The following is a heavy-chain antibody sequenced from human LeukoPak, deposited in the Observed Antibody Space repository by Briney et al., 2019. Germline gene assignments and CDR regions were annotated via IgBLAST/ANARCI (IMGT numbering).Heavy chain of an antibody. D-gene: IGHD2-2*01. V-gene: IGHV3-30*03. CDR3: ARDYFCSSTSCSATGAFDI. CDR1: GFTFSIYG. Sequence: GGSLRLSCAASGFTFSIYGMHWVRQAPGKGLEWVAVISYDGSNEYYADSVKGRFTISRDNSKNTLYLQMNSLRPEDAAVYYCARDYFCSSTSCSATGAFDIWSQGTMVTVSS. CDR2: ISYDGSNE. J-gene: IGHJ3*02.